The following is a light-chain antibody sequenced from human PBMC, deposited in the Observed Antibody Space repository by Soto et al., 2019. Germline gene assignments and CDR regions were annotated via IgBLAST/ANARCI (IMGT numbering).Light chain of an antibody. V-gene: IGKV3-20*01. J-gene: IGKJ1*01. Sequence: EIVLTQSPGTLSLSPGERATLTCRAGQSVGSYYLAWYQQKPGQAPRLLIYGASSRATGIPDRFSGSGSGTDFTLTISRLEPEDFAVYYCQQYGSSPKTFGQGTKVDIK. CDR2: GAS. CDR3: QQYGSSPKT. CDR1: QSVGSYY.